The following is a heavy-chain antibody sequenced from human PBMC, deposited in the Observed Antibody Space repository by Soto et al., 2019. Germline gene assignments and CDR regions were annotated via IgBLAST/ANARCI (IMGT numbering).Heavy chain of an antibody. V-gene: IGHV3-23*01. Sequence: LRLSCAASGFTFSTFAMSWVRQAPGKGLEWVSVVSDSGGSTYYADSVKGRFTISRHNPKNTLYLQMNSLRAEDTAVYYCARAAVGAVAGAPYYYYYYGMDVWGQG. CDR1: GFTFSTFA. D-gene: IGHD6-19*01. CDR3: ARAAVGAVAGAPYYYYYYGMDV. CDR2: VSDSGGST. J-gene: IGHJ6*02.